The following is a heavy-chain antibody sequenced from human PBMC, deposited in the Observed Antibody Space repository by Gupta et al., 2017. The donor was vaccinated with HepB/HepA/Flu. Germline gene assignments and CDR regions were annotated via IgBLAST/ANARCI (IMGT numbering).Heavy chain of an antibody. Sequence: EVHLLESGGGLVQPGGSLRLSCAASGFKFNDHNMNWVRQAPGKGLELVSYISRTRSTGYYADSLRGRFTISRDNDKNLLFLQMVSLRDEDTAVYYCAREDLDSSGRFIDDWGQGTMVSVSS. D-gene: IGHD3-22*01. J-gene: IGHJ4*02. CDR1: GFKFNDHN. CDR3: AREDLDSSGRFIDD. V-gene: IGHV3-48*02. CDR2: ISRTRSTG.